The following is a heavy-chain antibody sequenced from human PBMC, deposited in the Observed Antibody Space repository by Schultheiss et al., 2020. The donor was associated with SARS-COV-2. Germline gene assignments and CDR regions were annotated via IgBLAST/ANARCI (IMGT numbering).Heavy chain of an antibody. CDR1: GGSISSYY. V-gene: IGHV4-39*01. CDR2: IYYSGST. CDR3: ARHDATIGTDYYYGMDV. D-gene: IGHD5-12*01. J-gene: IGHJ6*02. Sequence: SETLSLTCTVSGGSISSYYWSWIRQPPGMGLESIGSIYYSGSTYYNPSLKSRVTISVDTSKNQFSLKLSSVTAADTAVYYCARHDATIGTDYYYGMDVWGQGTTVTVSS.